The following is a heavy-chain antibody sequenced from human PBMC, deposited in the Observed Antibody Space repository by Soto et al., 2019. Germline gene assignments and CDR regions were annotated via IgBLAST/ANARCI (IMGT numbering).Heavy chain of an antibody. V-gene: IGHV4-4*02. CDR2: IYHSGST. D-gene: IGHD2-15*01. J-gene: IGHJ4*02. Sequence: QVQLQVSGQELVKPSGTLSLTCAVSSGSIISSNWWSWVRQPPGKGLEWIGEIYHSGSTNYNPSLKSRVTISVDKSKNQFSLKLSSVTAADTAVYYCARDQRPLSSGGFDYWGQGTLVTVSS. CDR3: ARDQRPLSSGGFDY. CDR1: SGSIISSNW.